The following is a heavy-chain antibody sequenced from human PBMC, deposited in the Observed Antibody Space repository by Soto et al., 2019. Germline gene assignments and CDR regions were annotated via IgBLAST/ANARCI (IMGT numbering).Heavy chain of an antibody. D-gene: IGHD6-19*01. J-gene: IGHJ4*02. CDR3: ARDPVAGTHFDY. V-gene: IGHV1-18*01. CDR1: GYTFTTYG. Sequence: QVQLVQSGAEVKKPGASVKVSCKASGYTFTTYGISWVRQAPGQGLEWRGWINAYNGNTTSAHTLQGRVTMTTDTSTSTAYRELRSLRSDDTAVYYCARDPVAGTHFDYWDQGTLVTVSS. CDR2: INAYNGNT.